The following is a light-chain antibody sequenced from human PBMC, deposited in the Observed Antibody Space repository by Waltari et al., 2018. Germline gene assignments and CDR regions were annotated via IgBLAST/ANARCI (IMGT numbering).Light chain of an antibody. J-gene: IGLJ3*02. CDR2: TNT. CDR3: ATWDDSINNPV. Sequence: VLTQPPSASGTSGQRVTLPCSGSLSNIGSNTVNWYQVLPRTAPRLLIFTNTQRPSGVPDRFSASRSSTTASLAISGLQSDDEADYYCATWDDSINNPVFGGGTKLTVL. V-gene: IGLV1-44*01. CDR1: LSNIGSNT.